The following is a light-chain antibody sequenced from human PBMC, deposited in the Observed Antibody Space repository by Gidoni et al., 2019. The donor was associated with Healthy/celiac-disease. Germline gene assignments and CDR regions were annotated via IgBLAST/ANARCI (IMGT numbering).Light chain of an antibody. CDR2: DVS. CDR3: SSYTSSSTLDV. J-gene: IGLJ1*01. Sequence: QSALTQPAPVSGSPGQSIPISCTGTSSDVGGYNYVSWYQQHPGKAPKLMIYDVSNRPSGVSNRFSGSKSGNTASLTISGLQAEDEADYYCSSYTSSSTLDVFGTGTKVTVL. CDR1: SSDVGGYNY. V-gene: IGLV2-14*03.